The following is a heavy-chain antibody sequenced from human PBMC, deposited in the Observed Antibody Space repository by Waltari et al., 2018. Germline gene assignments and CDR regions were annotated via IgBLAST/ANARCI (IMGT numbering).Heavy chain of an antibody. Sequence: QAQLVESGGGVVQPGMSLRLSCTGTGLSISSYGMHWVRQAPGKGLEWVALFWFDGGQTYYADSVRGRFTISRDNSKNTLYLDMNSLKLNDTAIYYCAKDAFGNTYVDHWGQGTLVTVAS. J-gene: IGHJ4*02. D-gene: IGHD3-10*01. CDR1: GLSISSYG. CDR2: FWFDGGQT. CDR3: AKDAFGNTYVDH. V-gene: IGHV3-33*06.